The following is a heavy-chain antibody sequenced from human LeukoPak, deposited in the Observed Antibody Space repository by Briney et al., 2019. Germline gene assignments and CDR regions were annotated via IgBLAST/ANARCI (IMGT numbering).Heavy chain of an antibody. J-gene: IGHJ4*02. CDR3: ARERPDYYGSGSYYIADY. D-gene: IGHD3-10*01. CDR1: GGSISSYY. V-gene: IGHV4-59*12. Sequence: SENLSLNCTVSGGSISSYYWSWIRQPPGKGLEWIGYIYYSGSTNYNPSLKSRVTISVDTSKIQFSLKLSSVTAADTAVYYCARERPDYYGSGSYYIADYWGQGTLVTVSS. CDR2: IYYSGST.